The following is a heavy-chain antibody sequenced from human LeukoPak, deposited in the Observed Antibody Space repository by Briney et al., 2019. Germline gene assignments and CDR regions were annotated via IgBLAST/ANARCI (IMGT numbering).Heavy chain of an antibody. CDR1: AFRFSSFA. Sequence: GGSLRLSCAASAFRFSSFAMTWVRQAPGKGLEWVSGIHGNGETTYYADSVEGRFTISRDNSRELLYLQMNSLRVEDTAVYYCAKDPNGDYVGAFDSWGQGTMVTVSS. CDR2: IHGNGETT. J-gene: IGHJ3*02. V-gene: IGHV3-23*01. CDR3: AKDPNGDYVGAFDS. D-gene: IGHD4-17*01.